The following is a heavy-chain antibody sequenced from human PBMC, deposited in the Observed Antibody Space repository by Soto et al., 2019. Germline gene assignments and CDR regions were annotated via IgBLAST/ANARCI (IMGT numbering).Heavy chain of an antibody. J-gene: IGHJ4*02. Sequence: VQLVESGGCVVQPGRSLRLSCAASGFTFSDYAMHWGRQAPGKGLEWVAVVSHDGRNTHYADSVKGRFTISRDRSKNTVSLEMTSLRAEDTAVYYCATGGRQWLVTSDFNYWGQGALVNVSS. CDR1: GFTFSDYA. V-gene: IGHV3-30*03. CDR2: VSHDGRNT. D-gene: IGHD6-19*01. CDR3: ATGGRQWLVTSDFNY.